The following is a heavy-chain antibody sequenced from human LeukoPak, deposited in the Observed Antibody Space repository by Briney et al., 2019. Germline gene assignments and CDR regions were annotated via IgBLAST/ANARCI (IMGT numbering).Heavy chain of an antibody. Sequence: ASVKVSCKASGYTFTGYYMHWVRQAPGQGLEWMGWISAYNGNTNYAQKLQGRVTMTTDTSTSTAYMELRSLRSDDTAVYYCARVYEYYDYVWGSYRQADYWGQGTLVTVSS. D-gene: IGHD3-16*02. CDR3: ARVYEYYDYVWGSYRQADY. CDR2: ISAYNGNT. CDR1: GYTFTGYY. J-gene: IGHJ4*02. V-gene: IGHV1-18*04.